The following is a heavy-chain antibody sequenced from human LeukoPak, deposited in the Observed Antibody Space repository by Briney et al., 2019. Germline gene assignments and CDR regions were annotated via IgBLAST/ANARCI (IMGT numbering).Heavy chain of an antibody. CDR1: GGSISSYY. V-gene: IGHV4-59*01. Sequence: PSETLSLTCTVSGGSISSYYWSWIRQPPGKGLEWIGYIYYSGSTNYNPSLKSRVTISVDTSKNQFSLKLSSVTAADTAVYYCARVTTWPYYYYMDVWGKGTTVTVSS. D-gene: IGHD1-1*01. CDR2: IYYSGST. J-gene: IGHJ6*03. CDR3: ARVTTWPYYYYMDV.